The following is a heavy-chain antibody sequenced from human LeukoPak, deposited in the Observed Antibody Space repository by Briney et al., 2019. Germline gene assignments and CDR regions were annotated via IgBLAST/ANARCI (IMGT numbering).Heavy chain of an antibody. D-gene: IGHD6-13*01. CDR1: GFTVSSNY. CDR3: ARGPYRSSRGPFDY. V-gene: IGHV3-53*01. J-gene: IGHJ4*02. CDR2: IYSGGST. Sequence: PGGSLRLSCAASGFTVSSNYMTWVRQAPGKGLEWVSIIYSGGSTYYADSVKGRFTISRDNSKNTLYLQMNSLRADDTAVYYCARGPYRSSRGPFDYWGQETLVTVSS.